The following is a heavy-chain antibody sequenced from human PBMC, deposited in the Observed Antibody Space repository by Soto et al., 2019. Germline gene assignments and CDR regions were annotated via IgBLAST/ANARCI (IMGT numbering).Heavy chain of an antibody. CDR1: GGTFSSYA. CDR3: ARDRNEITYYYDSSGYNWFDP. V-gene: IGHV1-69*13. J-gene: IGHJ5*02. CDR2: IIPIFGTA. D-gene: IGHD3-22*01. Sequence: ASVKVSCKASGGTFSSYAISWVRQAPGQGLEWMGGIIPIFGTANYAQKFQGRVTITADESTSTAYMELSSLRSEDTAVYYCARDRNEITYYYDSSGYNWFDPWGQGTLVTVSS.